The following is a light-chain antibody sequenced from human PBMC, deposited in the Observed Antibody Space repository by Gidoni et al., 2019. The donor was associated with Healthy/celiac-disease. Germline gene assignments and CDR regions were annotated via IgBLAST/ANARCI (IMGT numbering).Light chain of an antibody. CDR2: QDS. CDR3: QAWDSSTVV. V-gene: IGLV3-1*01. Sequence: SYELPQPPSVSVPPGPTASITCSGDKLGDKYACWYQQKPGQSPVLVIYQDSKRPSGIPERFSGSNSGNTATLTISGTQAMDEADYYCQAWDSSTVVFGGWTKLTVL. CDR1: KLGDKY. J-gene: IGLJ2*01.